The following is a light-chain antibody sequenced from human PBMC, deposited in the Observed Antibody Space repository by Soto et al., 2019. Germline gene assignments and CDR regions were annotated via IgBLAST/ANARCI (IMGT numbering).Light chain of an antibody. V-gene: IGLV2-8*02. CDR2: QVT. J-gene: IGLJ3*02. Sequence: QSVLTQPPSASRSPGQSVTISCTGTSSDVGAYDYVSWFQQHPGKAPKLIIYQVTKRPSGVPDRFSGSKSGNTASLTVFGLQAEDEADYYCSSYVVSYKWVFGGGTKLTVL. CDR3: SSYVVSYKWV. CDR1: SSDVGAYDY.